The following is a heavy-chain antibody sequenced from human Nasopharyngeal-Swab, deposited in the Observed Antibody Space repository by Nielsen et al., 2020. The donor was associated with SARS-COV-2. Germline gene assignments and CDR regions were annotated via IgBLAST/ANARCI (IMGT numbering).Heavy chain of an antibody. CDR1: GYSFTSYW. V-gene: IGHV5-51*01. J-gene: IGHJ6*02. CDR2: IYPGDSDT. Sequence: KVSCKGSGYSFTSYWIGWVRQMHGKGLEWMGIIYPGDSDTRYSPSFQGQVTISADKSISTAYLQWSSLKASDTAMYYCASPAIAVAGTGDYGMDVWGQGTTVTVSS. D-gene: IGHD6-19*01. CDR3: ASPAIAVAGTGDYGMDV.